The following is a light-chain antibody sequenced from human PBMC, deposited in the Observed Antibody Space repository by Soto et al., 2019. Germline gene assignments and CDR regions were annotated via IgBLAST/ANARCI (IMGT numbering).Light chain of an antibody. Sequence: EIVMTQSPATLSVSPGGRATLSCRASQSISDTLAWYQQKPGQAPRLLIYDASNRATGIPARFSGSGSGTDFTLTISSLEPEDFSVYYCQQRYNWPITFGQGTRLEIK. CDR1: QSISDT. CDR3: QQRYNWPIT. J-gene: IGKJ5*01. V-gene: IGKV3-11*01. CDR2: DAS.